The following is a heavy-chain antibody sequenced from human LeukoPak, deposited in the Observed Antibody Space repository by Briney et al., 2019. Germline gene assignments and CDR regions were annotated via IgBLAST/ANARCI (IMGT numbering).Heavy chain of an antibody. V-gene: IGHV3-7*01. CDR2: IKQDGGEK. J-gene: IGHJ4*02. D-gene: IGHD5-12*01. CDR1: GFTFNRYW. CDR3: ARVEASGYDYGAFDY. Sequence: GGSLRLSCAASGFTFNRYWMSWVRQAPGKGLEWVANIKQDGGEKYYVDSVKGRFTISRDNAKNSLYLQMNSLRAEDTAVYYCARVEASGYDYGAFDYWGQGTPVTVSS.